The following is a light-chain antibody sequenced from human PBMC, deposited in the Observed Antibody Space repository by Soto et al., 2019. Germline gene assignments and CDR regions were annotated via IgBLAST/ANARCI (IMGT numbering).Light chain of an antibody. J-gene: IGKJ1*01. Sequence: TQSPSSLSASVGDRVTITCRASQSISSYLAWYQQKPGQAPRLLIYDASNRATGIPARLSGSGSGTAFTLTISSLEPEDFAVYYCQQRSNWPRFGQGTKVDIK. CDR1: QSISSY. CDR3: QQRSNWPR. V-gene: IGKV3-11*01. CDR2: DAS.